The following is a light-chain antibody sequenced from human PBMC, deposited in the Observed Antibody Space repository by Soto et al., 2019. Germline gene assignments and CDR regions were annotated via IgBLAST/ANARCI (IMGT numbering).Light chain of an antibody. Sequence: IPLTQSPAALSASVGDSVHITCRDTQSISCWLAWYQQQPGRAPKLLIYDACSLASGVPSSFSGSASATEFTLTISSLQPDDFATYYRQQYNSYPWTFGQGTKVDIK. CDR2: DAC. CDR3: QQYNSYPWT. V-gene: IGKV1-5*01. CDR1: QSISCW. J-gene: IGKJ1*01.